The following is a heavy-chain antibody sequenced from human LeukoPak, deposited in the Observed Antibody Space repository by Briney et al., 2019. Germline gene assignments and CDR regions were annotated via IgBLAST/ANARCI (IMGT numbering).Heavy chain of an antibody. CDR2: ISSSGSTI. V-gene: IGHV3-11*01. Sequence: PGGSLRLSCAASGFTFSDYYMSWIRQAPGKGLEWVSYISSSGSTIYYADSAKGRFTISRDNAKNSLYLQMNSLRAEDTAVYYCARDHYYDSSGYHIDYWGQGTLVTVSS. CDR3: ARDHYYDSSGYHIDY. CDR1: GFTFSDYY. J-gene: IGHJ4*02. D-gene: IGHD3-22*01.